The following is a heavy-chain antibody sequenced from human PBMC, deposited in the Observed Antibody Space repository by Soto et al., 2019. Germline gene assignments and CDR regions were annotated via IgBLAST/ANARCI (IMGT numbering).Heavy chain of an antibody. CDR2: INPNSGGT. CDR3: ARGDTVTTLYYYCYMDV. Sequence: ASVKVSCKASGYTFTGYYMHWVRQAPGQGLEWMGWINPNSGGTNYAQKFQGWVTMTWDTSISTAYMELSKLRSDDTAVYYCARGDTVTTLYYYCYMDVWGKGTTVTVSS. V-gene: IGHV1-2*04. D-gene: IGHD4-17*01. J-gene: IGHJ6*03. CDR1: GYTFTGYY.